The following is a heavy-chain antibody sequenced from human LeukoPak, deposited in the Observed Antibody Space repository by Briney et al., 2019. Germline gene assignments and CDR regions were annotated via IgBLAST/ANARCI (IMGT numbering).Heavy chain of an antibody. Sequence: GGSLRLSCAASGFTFDDYAMHWVRQAPGKGLEWVSGISWNSGSIGYADSVKGRFTISRDNAKNSLYLQMNSLRAEDTALYYCAKDTSYCSSTSCYYYGMDVWGQGTTVTVSS. D-gene: IGHD2-2*01. CDR2: ISWNSGSI. CDR3: AKDTSYCSSTSCYYYGMDV. V-gene: IGHV3-9*01. J-gene: IGHJ6*02. CDR1: GFTFDDYA.